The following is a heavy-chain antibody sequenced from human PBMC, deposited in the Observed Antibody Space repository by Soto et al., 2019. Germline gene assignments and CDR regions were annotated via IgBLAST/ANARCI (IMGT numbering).Heavy chain of an antibody. Sequence: PGGSLRLSCAVPGGIFHGYGMHWVRQAPGKGLEWVAIIRFDGSNEEYADSVKGRFTISRDNSKNTLYLQMDTLGAEDTAVYYCARDDVLCDGGRCYGVPLDVWGKGTTVTVSS. CDR3: ARDDVLCDGGRCYGVPLDV. D-gene: IGHD2-15*01. J-gene: IGHJ6*04. CDR2: IRFDGSNE. CDR1: GGIFHGYG. V-gene: IGHV3-33*01.